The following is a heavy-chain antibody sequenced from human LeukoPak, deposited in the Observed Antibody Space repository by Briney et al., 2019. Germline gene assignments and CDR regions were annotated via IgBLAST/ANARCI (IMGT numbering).Heavy chain of an antibody. CDR1: GFTFSSYA. V-gene: IGHV3-23*01. J-gene: IGHJ1*01. CDR2: ISGSGGST. Sequence: GGSLRLSCAASGFTFSSYAMSWVRQAPGKGLEWVSAISGSGGSTYYADSVKGRFTISRDNSKNTLYLQMNSLRAEDTAVYYCAKRDYYDSSGFSPLFQHWGQGTLVTVSS. CDR3: AKRDYYDSSGFSPLFQH. D-gene: IGHD3-22*01.